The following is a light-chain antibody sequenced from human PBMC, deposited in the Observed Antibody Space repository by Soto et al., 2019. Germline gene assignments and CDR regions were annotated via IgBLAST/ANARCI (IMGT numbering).Light chain of an antibody. CDR1: QSVSRNY. CDR3: QQYFTSPIT. J-gene: IGKJ5*01. Sequence: EIVLTQSPGTLSLSPGERATLSCRASQSVSRNYLAWFQKKPGQAPRLLIYDASTRATGIPDKFGGSGSGTDFTLTISSLEPEDFAVYFCQQYFTSPITFGQGTRLEMK. CDR2: DAS. V-gene: IGKV3-20*01.